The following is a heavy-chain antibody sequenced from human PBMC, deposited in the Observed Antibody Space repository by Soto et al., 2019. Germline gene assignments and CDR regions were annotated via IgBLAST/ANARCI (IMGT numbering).Heavy chain of an antibody. CDR3: ARGSTVAGTALYDY. CDR2: IKGDGSEK. CDR1: GFTFNSYW. Sequence: GGSLRLSCTASGFTFNSYWMSWVRQPPGKGLEWVANIKGDGSEKYYVDSMRGRFTISRDNAKNSLYLQMNSLRVEDTAVYYCARGSTVAGTALYDYWGQGTLVTVSS. D-gene: IGHD6-19*01. V-gene: IGHV3-7*05. J-gene: IGHJ4*02.